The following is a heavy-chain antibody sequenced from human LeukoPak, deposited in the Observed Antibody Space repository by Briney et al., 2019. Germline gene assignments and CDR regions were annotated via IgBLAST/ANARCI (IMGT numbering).Heavy chain of an antibody. CDR1: GGSIRSYF. D-gene: IGHD3-22*01. Sequence: PSETLSLTCIVSGGSIRSYFWSWIRQPPAKGLEWIGYIYYSGSTNYNPSLKSRVTISVDTSKNQFSLKLSSVTAADTAVYYCARGSDHYDSSGYRYFDLWGRGTLATVSS. J-gene: IGHJ2*01. V-gene: IGHV4-59*01. CDR2: IYYSGST. CDR3: ARGSDHYDSSGYRYFDL.